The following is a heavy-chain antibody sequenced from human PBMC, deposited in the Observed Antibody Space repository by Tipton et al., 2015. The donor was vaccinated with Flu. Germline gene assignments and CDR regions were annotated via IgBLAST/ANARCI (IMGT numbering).Heavy chain of an antibody. CDR3: ARGSGYAGDY. D-gene: IGHD5-12*01. V-gene: IGHV1-18*01. J-gene: IGHJ4*02. CDR1: GYTFSNYG. Sequence: VQLVQSGAEVEKPGASVIVSCTASGYTFSNYGFSWVRQAPGQGLEWMGWISVDSGYTNFAQHLQGRLTMTTDTSTRTAYMELRNLRSDDTAVYYCARGSGYAGDYWGQGTLVTVSS. CDR2: ISVDSGYT.